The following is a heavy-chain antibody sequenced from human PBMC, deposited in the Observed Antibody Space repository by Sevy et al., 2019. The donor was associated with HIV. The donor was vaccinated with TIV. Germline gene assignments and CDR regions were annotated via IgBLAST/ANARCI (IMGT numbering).Heavy chain of an antibody. V-gene: IGHV3-11*06. Sequence: EGSLRLSCTASGFSFSDYYMSWIRQAPGKGLEWISYISTSSGFTDYEDSVKGRFTISRDNAKNSLYLQMNSLRAEDTAVYFCARVRYNYGQRYFDYWGQGTLVTVSS. CDR1: GFSFSDYY. CDR3: ARVRYNYGQRYFDY. CDR2: ISTSSGFT. D-gene: IGHD5-18*01. J-gene: IGHJ4*02.